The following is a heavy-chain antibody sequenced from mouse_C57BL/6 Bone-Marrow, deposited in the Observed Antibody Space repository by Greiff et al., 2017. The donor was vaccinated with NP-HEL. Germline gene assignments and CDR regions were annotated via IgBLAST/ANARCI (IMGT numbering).Heavy chain of an antibody. CDR1: GFTFSSYA. CDR3: ARRYYGSSLYAMDY. CDR2: ISDGGSYT. J-gene: IGHJ4*01. Sequence: EVKLVESGGGLVKPGGSLKLSCAASGFTFSSYAMSWVRQTPEKRLEWVATISDGGSYTYYPDNVKGRFTISRDNAKNNLYLQMSHLKSEDTAMYYCARRYYGSSLYAMDYWGQGTSDTVSS. V-gene: IGHV5-4*03. D-gene: IGHD1-1*01.